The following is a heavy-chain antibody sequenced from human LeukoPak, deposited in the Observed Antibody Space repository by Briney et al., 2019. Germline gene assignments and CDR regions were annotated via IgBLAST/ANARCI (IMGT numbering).Heavy chain of an antibody. V-gene: IGHV3-23*01. CDR2: VSGSGDGT. CDR3: AKERLGGNYGDYAVDY. J-gene: IGHJ4*02. CDR1: GFTFTSYA. Sequence: GGSLRLSCAASGFTFTSYAMSWVRQAPGKGLEWVSSVSGSGDGTYYAHSVKGRFTISRDNSKKTLDLHMDSLRAEDTAVYYCAKERLGGNYGDYAVDYWGQGTMVTVSS. D-gene: IGHD4-17*01.